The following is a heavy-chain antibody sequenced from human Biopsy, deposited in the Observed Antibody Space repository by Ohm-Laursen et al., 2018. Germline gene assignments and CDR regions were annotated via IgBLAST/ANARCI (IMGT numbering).Heavy chain of an antibody. CDR2: NIPILGTG. CDR3: ATKLTGYFHH. CDR1: GGTFSNYG. Sequence: EASVKVSCKAPGGTFSNYGVNWVRQALGQGLEWLGGNIPILGTGNYAQKFQDRVTVAADTSTSTATMELRSLRSDDTAVYYCATKLTGYFHHWGQGTLVIVSS. J-gene: IGHJ1*01. V-gene: IGHV1-69*06. D-gene: IGHD3-9*01.